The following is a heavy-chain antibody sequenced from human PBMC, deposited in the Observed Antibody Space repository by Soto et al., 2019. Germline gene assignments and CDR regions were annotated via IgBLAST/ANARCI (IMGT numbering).Heavy chain of an antibody. Sequence: GASVELCCKACGGTFSSYASSWVRQANRQGLEWMGGIIPIFGTANYAQKFQGRVTITADKSTSTAYMELSSLRSEDTAVYYCARDPLNYYDSSGYLSYWGQGTLVPGSS. CDR1: GGTFSSYA. V-gene: IGHV1-69*06. CDR3: ARDPLNYYDSSGYLSY. J-gene: IGHJ4*02. CDR2: IIPIFGTA. D-gene: IGHD3-22*01.